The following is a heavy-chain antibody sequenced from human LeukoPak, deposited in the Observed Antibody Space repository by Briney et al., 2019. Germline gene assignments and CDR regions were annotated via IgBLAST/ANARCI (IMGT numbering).Heavy chain of an antibody. D-gene: IGHD3-22*01. Sequence: GGSLRLSCAASGFTFSSYAMSWVRQAPGKGLEWVSAISGIGGSTYYADSVKGRFTISRDNSKNTLYLQMNSLRAEDTAVYYCAKDDYYYDSSGYYLGDAFDIWGQGTMVTVSS. CDR2: ISGIGGST. J-gene: IGHJ3*02. CDR3: AKDDYYYDSSGYYLGDAFDI. V-gene: IGHV3-23*01. CDR1: GFTFSSYA.